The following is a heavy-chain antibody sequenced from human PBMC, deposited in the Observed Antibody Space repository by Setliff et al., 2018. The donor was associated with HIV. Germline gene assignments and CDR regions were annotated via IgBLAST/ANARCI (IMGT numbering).Heavy chain of an antibody. CDR2: INTSGTT. D-gene: IGHD3-22*01. CDR3: ARQTYYYDNSGHNWFDP. J-gene: IGHJ5*02. V-gene: IGHV4-4*09. Sequence: SETLSLTCTVSGGSISSYYWSWIRQPPGKGLEWIGYINTSGTTNYNPSLKRRVTISVDTSKNQFCLKLSSVTAADTAVYFCARQTYYYDNSGHNWFDPWGQGTLVTVSS. CDR1: GGSISSYY.